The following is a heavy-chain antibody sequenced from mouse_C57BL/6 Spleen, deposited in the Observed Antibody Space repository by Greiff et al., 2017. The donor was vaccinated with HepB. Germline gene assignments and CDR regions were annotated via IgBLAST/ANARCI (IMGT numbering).Heavy chain of an antibody. D-gene: IGHD2-5*01. CDR1: GFTFSDYG. Sequence: EVKLVESGGGLVKPGGSLKLSCAASGFTFSDYGIHWVRQAPEKGLEWVAYISSGSSTIYYADTVKGRFTISRDNAKNTLFLQMTSLRSEDTAMYYCARDYSNPFDYWGQGTTLTVSS. CDR3: ARDYSNPFDY. V-gene: IGHV5-17*01. CDR2: ISSGSSTI. J-gene: IGHJ2*01.